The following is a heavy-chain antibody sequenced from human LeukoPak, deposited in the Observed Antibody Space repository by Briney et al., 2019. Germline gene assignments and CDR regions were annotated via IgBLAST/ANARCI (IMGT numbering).Heavy chain of an antibody. V-gene: IGHV3-9*01. CDR2: ISWNSGSI. D-gene: IGHD5-18*01. CDR3: AATVDTAMVHYSGYYYCMDV. Sequence: GGSLRLSCAASGFTFDDYAMHWVRQAPGKGLEWVSGISWNSGSIGYADSVKGRFTISRDNAKNSLYLQMNSLRAEDTALYYCAATVDTAMVHYSGYYYCMDVWGKGTTVTVSS. J-gene: IGHJ6*03. CDR1: GFTFDDYA.